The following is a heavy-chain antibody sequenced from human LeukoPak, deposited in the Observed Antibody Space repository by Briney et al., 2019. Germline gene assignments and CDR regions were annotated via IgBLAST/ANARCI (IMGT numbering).Heavy chain of an antibody. V-gene: IGHV4-38-2*01. J-gene: IGHJ4*02. CDR2: IFNTGTT. CDR3: ASRVTVAGGNFND. CDR1: GYSINSGFY. D-gene: IGHD6-19*01. Sequence: PSETLSLTCAVSGYSINSGFYWGWIRQPPGKGLEWIGCIFNTGTTYYNPSLRGRATISVDTSENHFSLKLTSVSAADTAVYYCASRVTVAGGNFNDWGQGTHVAVSS.